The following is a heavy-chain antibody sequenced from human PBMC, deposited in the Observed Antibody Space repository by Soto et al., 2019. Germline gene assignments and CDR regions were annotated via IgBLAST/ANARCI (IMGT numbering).Heavy chain of an antibody. J-gene: IGHJ4*02. D-gene: IGHD2-15*01. CDR3: ARGIGGTSDY. V-gene: IGHV4-39*02. Sequence: SETLSLTCTVSGGSISSSSYYWGWIRQPPGKGLEWIGSIYYSGNTNYTPSLKSRVTISVDTSKKHFSLKLSSVTAADTAVYYCARGIGGTSDYWGQGTLVTVSS. CDR1: GGSISSSSYY. CDR2: IYYSGNT.